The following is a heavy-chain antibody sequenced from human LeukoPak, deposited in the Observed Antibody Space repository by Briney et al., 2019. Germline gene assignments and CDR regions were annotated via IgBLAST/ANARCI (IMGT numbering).Heavy chain of an antibody. D-gene: IGHD6-13*01. CDR2: MNPNSGNT. CDR3: ASRTAAGMGFDP. Sequence: ASVKVSSKASGYAFTSYDINWVRQATGQRLEWMGWMNPNSGNTGYAQKFQGRVTITRNTSISTAYMELSSLRSEDTAVYYCASRTAAGMGFDPWGQGTLVTVSS. V-gene: IGHV1-8*03. J-gene: IGHJ5*02. CDR1: GYAFTSYD.